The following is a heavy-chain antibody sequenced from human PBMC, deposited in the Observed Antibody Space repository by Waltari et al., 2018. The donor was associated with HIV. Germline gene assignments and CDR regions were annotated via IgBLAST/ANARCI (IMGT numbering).Heavy chain of an antibody. J-gene: IGHJ6*02. Sequence: EVQLVQSGAEVKKPGESLKISCKGSGYSFTSYWIGWVRQMPGKGLEWMCLIYPGDSDTRYSPSFQGQVTISADKSISTAYLQWSSLKASDTAMYYCARHEFPPRIAVAAYDVWGQGTTVTVSS. CDR1: GYSFTSYW. D-gene: IGHD6-19*01. V-gene: IGHV5-51*01. CDR3: ARHEFPPRIAVAAYDV. CDR2: IYPGDSDT.